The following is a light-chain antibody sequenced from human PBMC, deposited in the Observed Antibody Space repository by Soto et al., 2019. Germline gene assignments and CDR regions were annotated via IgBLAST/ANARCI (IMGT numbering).Light chain of an antibody. V-gene: IGKV1-39*01. CDR1: QSISTF. CDR3: QQSYTTPRT. CDR2: AAS. Sequence: DLQMTQSPSSLSASVGDRVSVTCRASQSISTFLNWYQQRPGEAPKLLIYAASSLQSGVPSRFSGSGSGADFTLTIGSLQHEDFATYYCQQSYTTPRTFGQGTKVEVK. J-gene: IGKJ1*01.